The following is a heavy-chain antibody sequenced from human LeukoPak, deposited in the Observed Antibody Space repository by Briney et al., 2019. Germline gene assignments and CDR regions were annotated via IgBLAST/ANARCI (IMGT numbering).Heavy chain of an antibody. J-gene: IGHJ5*02. CDR1: GGSFSGYY. CDR2: INHSGST. D-gene: IGHD3-3*01. CDR3: ARVGRFLEWLLLTWPDNWFDP. Sequence: SETLSLTCAAYGGSFSGYYRSWIRQPPGKGLEWIGEINHSGSTNYNPSLKSRVTISVDTSKNQFSLKLSSVTAADTAVYYCARVGRFLEWLLLTWPDNWFDPWGQGTLVTVSS. V-gene: IGHV4-34*01.